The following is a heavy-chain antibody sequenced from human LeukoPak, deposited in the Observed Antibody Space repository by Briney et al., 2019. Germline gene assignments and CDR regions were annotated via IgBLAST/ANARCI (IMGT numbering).Heavy chain of an antibody. V-gene: IGHV1-2*02. CDR3: ARDPKGIAAALTFDY. D-gene: IGHD6-13*01. CDR2: INTNSGGT. J-gene: IGHJ4*02. Sequence: ASVKDSCKTSGYTFTAYYMHWVRQAPRQGRGSMGWINTNSGGTNYAQKFQGRVTMTRDTSISTAYMELSRLRSDDTAVYYCARDPKGIAAALTFDYWGQGTLVTVSS. CDR1: GYTFTAYY.